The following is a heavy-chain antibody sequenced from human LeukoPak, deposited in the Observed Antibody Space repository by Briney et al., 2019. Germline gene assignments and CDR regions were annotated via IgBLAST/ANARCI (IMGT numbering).Heavy chain of an antibody. CDR3: AKVHRYNFDY. V-gene: IGHV3-23*01. CDR2: ISGSGGST. Sequence: PGGSLRLSCAASGFTFSSYSMNWVRQAPGKGLEWVSAISGSGGSTYYADSVKGRFTISRDNSKNTLYLQMNSLRAEDTAVYYCAKVHRYNFDYWGQGTLVTVSS. J-gene: IGHJ4*02. CDR1: GFTFSSYS. D-gene: IGHD3-9*01.